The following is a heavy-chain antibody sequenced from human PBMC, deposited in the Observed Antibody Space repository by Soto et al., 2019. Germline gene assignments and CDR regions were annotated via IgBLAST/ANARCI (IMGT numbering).Heavy chain of an antibody. V-gene: IGHV1-18*01. CDR3: ATLGPCSGGTCYSRPLDN. CDR2: ITPYNGDT. CDR1: GYNFATTS. J-gene: IGHJ4*02. Sequence: QAHLQQSGAEVKKPGASVKVSCEASGYNFATTSIAWVRQAPGQGIEWMGWITPYNGDTNYEQKLQGRVTMTTDTSTNTAHMEVRSLRSDDTAVYYCATLGPCSGGTCYSRPLDNWGQGTLVTVSS. D-gene: IGHD2-15*01.